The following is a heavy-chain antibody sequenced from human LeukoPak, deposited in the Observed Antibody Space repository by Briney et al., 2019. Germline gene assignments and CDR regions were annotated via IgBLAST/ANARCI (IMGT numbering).Heavy chain of an antibody. D-gene: IGHD3-9*01. CDR2: TYYRSKWYY. CDR3: ARVGDILPGYYAGAFDI. Sequence: SQTLSLTCAISGDSVPSNSAAWNWIRQSPSRGLEWLGRTYYRSKWYYDYAVSVKSRITINPDTSKNQFSLQLNSVTPEDTAVYYCARVGDILPGYYAGAFDIWGQGTMVTVSS. CDR1: GDSVPSNSAA. J-gene: IGHJ3*02. V-gene: IGHV6-1*01.